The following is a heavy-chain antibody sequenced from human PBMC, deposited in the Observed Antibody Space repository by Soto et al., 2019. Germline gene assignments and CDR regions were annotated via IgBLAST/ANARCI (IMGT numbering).Heavy chain of an antibody. CDR1: GGSISSYY. CDR2: IYYSGST. D-gene: IGHD3-3*01. J-gene: IGHJ5*02. CDR3: ARGLFGVVTNWFDP. V-gene: IGHV4-59*01. Sequence: SETLSLTCTVSGGSISSYYWSWIRQPPGKGLEWIGYIYYSGSTNYNPSLKSRVTISVDTSKNQFSLKLSSVTAADTAVYYCARGLFGVVTNWFDPWGQGTLVTVSS.